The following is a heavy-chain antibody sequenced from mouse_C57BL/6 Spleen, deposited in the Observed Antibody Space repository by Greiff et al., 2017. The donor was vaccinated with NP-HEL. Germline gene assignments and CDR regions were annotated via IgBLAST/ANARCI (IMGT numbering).Heavy chain of an antibody. J-gene: IGHJ2*01. Sequence: QVQLQQPGAELVKPGASVKMSCKASGYTFTSYWITWVKQRPGQGLEWIGDIYPGSGSTNYNEKFKSKATLTVDTSSSTAYMQLSSLTSEDSAVYYCARSDYYGRSFDYWGQGTTLTVSS. D-gene: IGHD1-1*01. V-gene: IGHV1-55*01. CDR2: IYPGSGST. CDR1: GYTFTSYW. CDR3: ARSDYYGRSFDY.